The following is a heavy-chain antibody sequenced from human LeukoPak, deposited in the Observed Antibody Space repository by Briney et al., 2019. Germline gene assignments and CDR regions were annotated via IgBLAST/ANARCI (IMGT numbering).Heavy chain of an antibody. CDR2: IRSSGSTI. CDR1: GFTFSDYY. V-gene: IGHV3-11*01. D-gene: IGHD1-14*01. J-gene: IGHJ6*02. CDR3: ARPSYPDDYYYYYGMDV. Sequence: PGGALRLSCAASGFTFSDYYMSWIRQAPGKGLEGVSYIRSSGSTIYYADSVKGRFTISRDNAKTSLYLQMNSLRAEDTAVYYCARPSYPDDYYYYYGMDVWGQGTTVTVSS.